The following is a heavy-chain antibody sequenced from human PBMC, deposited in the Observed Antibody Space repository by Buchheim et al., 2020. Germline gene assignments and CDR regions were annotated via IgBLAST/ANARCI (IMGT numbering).Heavy chain of an antibody. D-gene: IGHD3-22*01. CDR1: GGSFSGYY. CDR3: ARVKGYYDSSGYYRLNYYYYGMDV. CDR2: INHSGST. V-gene: IGHV4-34*01. Sequence: QVQLQQWGAGLLKPSETLSLTCAVYGGSFSGYYWSWIRQPPGKGLEWIGEINHSGSTNYNPSLKSRVNISVDTSKNQLSLKLSSVTAADTAVYYCARVKGYYDSSGYYRLNYYYYGMDVWGQGTT. J-gene: IGHJ6*02.